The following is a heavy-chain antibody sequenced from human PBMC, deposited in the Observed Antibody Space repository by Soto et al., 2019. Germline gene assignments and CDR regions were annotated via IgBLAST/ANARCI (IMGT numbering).Heavy chain of an antibody. J-gene: IGHJ4*02. CDR1: GGSISSSNW. CDR3: ARVVIAVAGPYYFDY. V-gene: IGHV4-4*02. D-gene: IGHD6-19*01. CDR2: IYHSGST. Sequence: SETLPLTCAVSGGSISSSNWWSWVRQPPGKGLEWIGEIYHSGSTNYNPSLKSRVTISVDKSKNQFSLKLSSVTAADTAVYYCARVVIAVAGPYYFDYWGQGTLVTASS.